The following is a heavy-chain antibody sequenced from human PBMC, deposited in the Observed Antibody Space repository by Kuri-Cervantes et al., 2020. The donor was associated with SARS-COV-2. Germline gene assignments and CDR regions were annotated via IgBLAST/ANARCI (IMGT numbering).Heavy chain of an antibody. CDR3: ARAVRSGSSSWYGFDY. D-gene: IGHD6-13*01. CDR1: GGSFSSYY. V-gene: IGHV4-34*01. CDR2: INHSGST. Sequence: ESLKISCAVYGGSFSSYYWSWIRQPPGKGLEWIGEINHSGSTNYNPSLKSRVTVSVDTSKNQFSLKLSSVTAADTAVYYCARAVRSGSSSWYGFDYWGQGTLVTVSS. J-gene: IGHJ4*02.